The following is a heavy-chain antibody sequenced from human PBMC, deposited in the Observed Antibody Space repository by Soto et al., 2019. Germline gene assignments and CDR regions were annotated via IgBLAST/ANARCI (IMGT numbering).Heavy chain of an antibody. CDR2: ISAYNGNT. Sequence: GASVKVSCKASGYTFTSYGISWVRQAPGQGLEWMGWISAYNGNTNYAQKLQGRVTMTTDTSTSTAYMELRSLRSDDTAVYYCARASPGIAVAGDFDYWGQGTLVNVSS. D-gene: IGHD6-19*01. CDR3: ARASPGIAVAGDFDY. J-gene: IGHJ4*02. V-gene: IGHV1-18*01. CDR1: GYTFTSYG.